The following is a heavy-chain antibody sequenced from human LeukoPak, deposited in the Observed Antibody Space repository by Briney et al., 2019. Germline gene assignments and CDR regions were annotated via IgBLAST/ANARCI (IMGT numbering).Heavy chain of an antibody. V-gene: IGHV3-7*03. J-gene: IGHJ4*02. CDR2: IKQDGSEK. CDR3: AKGSLMVTMLTPFDY. Sequence: GGSLRLSCAASGFTFSSYWMSWVRQAPGKGLEWVANIKQDGSEKYYVDSVKGRFTISRDNAKNSLYLQMNSLRTEDTALYYCAKGSLMVTMLTPFDYWGQGTLVTVSS. D-gene: IGHD4-17*01. CDR1: GFTFSSYW.